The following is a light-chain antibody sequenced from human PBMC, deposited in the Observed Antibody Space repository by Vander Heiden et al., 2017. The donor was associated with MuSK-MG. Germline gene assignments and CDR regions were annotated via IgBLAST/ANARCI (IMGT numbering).Light chain of an antibody. J-gene: IGLJ3*02. CDR3: AAWDDIVNGWV. CDR1: SSNIRSNT. V-gene: IGLV1-44*01. Sequence: SALSQPPSASGTPGQTVTISCSASSSNIRSNTLNWYQPLPGTAPKLLIYSGNQRPSGVPDRFSGSKSVTSASLSISGLQTEDEADYYCAAWDDIVNGWVFGGGTKLTVL. CDR2: SGN.